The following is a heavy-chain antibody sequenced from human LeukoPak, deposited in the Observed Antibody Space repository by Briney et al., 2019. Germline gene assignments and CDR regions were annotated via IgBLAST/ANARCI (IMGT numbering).Heavy chain of an antibody. V-gene: IGHV3-30*18. Sequence: GGSLRLSCAASGFTFSSYGMHWVHQAPGKGLEWVAVISYDGSNKYYADSVKGRFTISRDNSKNTLYLQMNSLRAEDTAVYYCAKVRRGYCSGGSCYSWFDPWGQGTLVTVSS. CDR2: ISYDGSNK. CDR1: GFTFSSYG. D-gene: IGHD2-15*01. CDR3: AKVRRGYCSGGSCYSWFDP. J-gene: IGHJ5*02.